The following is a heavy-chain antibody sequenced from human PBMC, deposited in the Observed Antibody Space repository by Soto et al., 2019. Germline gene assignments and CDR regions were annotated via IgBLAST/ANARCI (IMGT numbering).Heavy chain of an antibody. V-gene: IGHV3-7*01. CDR1: GFTFSSYW. J-gene: IGHJ5*02. CDR3: ARGDHYGDYGWFDP. Sequence: EVQLVESGGGLVQPGGSLRLSCAASGFTFSSYWMSWVRQAPGKGLEWVANIKQDGSEKYYVDSVKGRFTISRDNAKNSLYLQMNSLRAEDTAVYYCARGDHYGDYGWFDPWGQGTLVTVSS. CDR2: IKQDGSEK. D-gene: IGHD4-17*01.